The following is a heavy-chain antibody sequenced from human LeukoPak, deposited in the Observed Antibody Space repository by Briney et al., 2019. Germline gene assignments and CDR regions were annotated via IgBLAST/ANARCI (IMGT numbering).Heavy chain of an antibody. D-gene: IGHD3-22*01. V-gene: IGHV1-69*01. Sequence: SVKVSCKGSGGSFSRYAISWVRQAPGQGLEWMGGIIPIFGTANYAQKFQGRVTITADESTRTAYMELRTLRSEDTAIYYCARGRGETGGYYYVYWGRGTPVTVSS. CDR2: IIPIFGTA. CDR1: GGSFSRYA. CDR3: ARGRGETGGYYYVY. J-gene: IGHJ4*02.